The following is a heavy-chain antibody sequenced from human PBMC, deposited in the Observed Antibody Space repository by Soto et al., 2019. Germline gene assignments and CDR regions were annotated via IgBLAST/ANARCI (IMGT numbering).Heavy chain of an antibody. V-gene: IGHV3-30*03. CDR2: ISYDGSNK. CDR3: APLRGAEGNFDY. Sequence: QVQLVESGGGVVQPGRSLRLSCAASGFTFSSYGMHWVRQAPGKGPEWVAVISYDGSNKYYADSVKGRFTISRDNSKNTLYLQMNSLRAEDTAVYYCAPLRGAEGNFDYWGQGTLVTVSS. J-gene: IGHJ4*02. CDR1: GFTFSSYG. D-gene: IGHD1-26*01.